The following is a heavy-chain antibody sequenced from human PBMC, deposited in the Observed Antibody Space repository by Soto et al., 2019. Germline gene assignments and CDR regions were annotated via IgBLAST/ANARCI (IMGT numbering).Heavy chain of an antibody. J-gene: IGHJ4*02. CDR2: INHSGST. CDR1: CGSFSGYY. CDR3: ARAIPYWNWPAYFDY. D-gene: IGHD1-7*01. V-gene: IGHV4-34*01. Sequence: SETLSLTCAVYCGSFSGYYWSWIRQPPGKGLEWIGEINHSGSTNYNPSLKSRVTISVDTSKNQFSLKLSSVTAADTAVYYCARAIPYWNWPAYFDYWGQGTLVTVSS.